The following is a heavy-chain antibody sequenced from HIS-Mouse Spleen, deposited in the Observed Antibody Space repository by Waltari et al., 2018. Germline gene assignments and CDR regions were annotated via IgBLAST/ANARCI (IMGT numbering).Heavy chain of an antibody. CDR1: GGSISRSSYY. CDR3: AREIPYSSSWYDWYFDL. D-gene: IGHD6-13*01. CDR2: IYYIGST. J-gene: IGHJ2*01. Sequence: HLQLQESGPGLVQPSETLSLTCTVPGGSISRSSYYWRWIRQHPGKGLEWIGSIYYIGSTYYNPSLKSRVTISVDTSKNQFSLKLSSVTAADTAVYYCAREIPYSSSWYDWYFDLWGRGTLVTVSS. V-gene: IGHV4-39*07.